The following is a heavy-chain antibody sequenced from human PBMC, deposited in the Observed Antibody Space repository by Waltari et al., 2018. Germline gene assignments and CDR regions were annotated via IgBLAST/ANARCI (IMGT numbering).Heavy chain of an antibody. Sequence: EVQLVESGGGLLQAGRSLRLSCTASGFTFGDYPMAWVRQAPGKDMEWISYIRTKTYGQRTEYAASVRGRFILSRDDSRNIVYLQMNSLKIEDTAVYYCARALRLSGDSFDVWGQGTLVTVSS. V-gene: IGHV3-49*04. D-gene: IGHD5-12*01. CDR1: GFTFGDYP. CDR2: IRTKTYGQRT. J-gene: IGHJ3*01. CDR3: ARALRLSGDSFDV.